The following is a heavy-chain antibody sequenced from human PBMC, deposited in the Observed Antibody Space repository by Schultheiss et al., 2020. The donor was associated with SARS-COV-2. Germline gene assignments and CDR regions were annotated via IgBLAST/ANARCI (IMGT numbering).Heavy chain of an antibody. V-gene: IGHV3-53*01. D-gene: IGHD5-18*01. CDR2: IYSGGST. Sequence: GGSLRLSCAASGFTFSSYTMNWVRQAPGKGLEWVSVIYSGGSTYYADSVKGRFTISRDNAKNSLYLQMNSLRAEDTAVYYCARPGGGYSYGFDYWGQGTLVTVSS. J-gene: IGHJ4*02. CDR3: ARPGGGYSYGFDY. CDR1: GFTFSSYT.